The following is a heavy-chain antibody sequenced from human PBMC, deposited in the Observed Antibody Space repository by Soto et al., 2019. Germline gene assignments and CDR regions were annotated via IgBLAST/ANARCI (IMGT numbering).Heavy chain of an antibody. D-gene: IGHD2-8*01. CDR2: ISYDGNNK. CDR1: GFTFSNYG. J-gene: IGHJ6*03. CDR3: AKDPGLESINGDGDMDV. Sequence: GGSLRLSCAASGFTFSNYGMHWVRQAPGKGLEWVAVISYDGNNKYYADSVKGRFTISRDNSKNTVHLQMNSLRAEDTAVYYCAKDPGLESINGDGDMDVWGKGTTVTVSS. V-gene: IGHV3-30*18.